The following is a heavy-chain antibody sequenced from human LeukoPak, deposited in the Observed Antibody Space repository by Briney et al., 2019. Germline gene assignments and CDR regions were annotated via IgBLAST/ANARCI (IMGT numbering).Heavy chain of an antibody. J-gene: IGHJ4*02. CDR2: IRNDGSSK. V-gene: IGHV3-30*02. CDR3: AGGTAADGNSFDS. Sequence: PGGSPRLSCAASGFTFSNYGMHWVRQAPGKGLEWVTFIRNDGSSKDYANTVMGRFTVSRDNLKNTLYLQMNSLRAEDTAVYYCAGGTAADGNSFDSWGQGTLVTVSS. CDR1: GFTFSNYG. D-gene: IGHD6-13*01.